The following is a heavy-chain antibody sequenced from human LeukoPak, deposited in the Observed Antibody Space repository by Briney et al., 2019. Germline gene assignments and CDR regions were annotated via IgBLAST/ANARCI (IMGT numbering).Heavy chain of an antibody. J-gene: IGHJ6*02. Sequence: GGSLRLSCAASGFALSSHWMTWVRQVPGRGPEWVANVNRDGSETYYLDSVKGRFTISKDNAKNSLYLQMNSLRAEDTALYHCARNNGMDVWSQGTTVIVSS. V-gene: IGHV3-7*03. CDR2: VNRDGSET. CDR3: ARNNGMDV. CDR1: GFALSSHW.